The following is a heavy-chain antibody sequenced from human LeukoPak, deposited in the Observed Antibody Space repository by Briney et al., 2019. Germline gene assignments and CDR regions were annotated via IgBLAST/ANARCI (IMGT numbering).Heavy chain of an antibody. CDR2: INHSGST. CDR1: GGSFSGYY. J-gene: IGHJ5*02. D-gene: IGHD1-14*01. Sequence: SETLSLTCAVYGGSFSGYYWSWIRQPPGKGLEWIGEINHSGSTNYNPSLKSRVTISLDTSKSQFSLKLSSVTAADTAVYYCATKTGSTNWFDPWGQGTLVTVSS. V-gene: IGHV4-34*01. CDR3: ATKTGSTNWFDP.